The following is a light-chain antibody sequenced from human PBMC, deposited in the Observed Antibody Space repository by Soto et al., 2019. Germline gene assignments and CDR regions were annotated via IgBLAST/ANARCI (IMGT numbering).Light chain of an antibody. CDR3: QQRSNWQVT. Sequence: DLPMTHSSTSVSASLGDRVTMTCRASQGISSWLAWYQQKPGKATKVLIYAASILQSGVPSRFSGSGSGTEFTLTISSLQPEDFAVYYCQQRSNWQVTVGQGTRLEIK. CDR1: QGISSW. CDR2: AAS. V-gene: IGKV1-12*01. J-gene: IGKJ5*01.